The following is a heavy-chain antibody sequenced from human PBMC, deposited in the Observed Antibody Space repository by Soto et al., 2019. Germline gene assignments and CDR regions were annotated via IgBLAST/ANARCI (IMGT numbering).Heavy chain of an antibody. CDR3: ARAGRLDFWSGYSDY. Sequence: GGSLRLSCAASGFTFSSYAMHWVRQAPGKGLEYVSAISSNGGSTYYADSVKGRFTISRDNSKNTLYLQMGSLRAEDMAVYYCARAGRLDFWSGYSDYWGQGTLVTVSS. J-gene: IGHJ4*02. CDR1: GFTFSSYA. D-gene: IGHD3-3*01. V-gene: IGHV3-64*02. CDR2: ISSNGGST.